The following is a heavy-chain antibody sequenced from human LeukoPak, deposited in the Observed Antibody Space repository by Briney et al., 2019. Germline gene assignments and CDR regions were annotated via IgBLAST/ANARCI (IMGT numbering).Heavy chain of an antibody. CDR2: IFYSGNT. CDR1: GAPISSYY. J-gene: IGHJ4*02. D-gene: IGHD4-17*01. CDR3: ARHTTVVPPHYSDY. V-gene: IGHV4-59*08. Sequence: PSETLSLTCTVSGAPISSYYWSWIRQPPGKGLEWIGYIFYSGNTNYNPSLKSRVTMSLGTSKNLFSLRLTSVTAADTAVYYCARHTTVVPPHYSDYWGQGALVTVSS.